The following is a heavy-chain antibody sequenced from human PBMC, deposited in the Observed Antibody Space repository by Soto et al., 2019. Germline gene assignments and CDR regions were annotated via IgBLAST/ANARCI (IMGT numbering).Heavy chain of an antibody. J-gene: IGHJ3*02. V-gene: IGHV4-34*01. Sequence: SRVTISVDTSKNQFSLKLSSVTDADTAVYYCASSSYDALDIWGQGTMVTVSS. CDR3: ASSSYDALDI.